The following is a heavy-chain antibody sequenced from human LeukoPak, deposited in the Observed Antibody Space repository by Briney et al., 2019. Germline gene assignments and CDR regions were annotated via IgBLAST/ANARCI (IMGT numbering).Heavy chain of an antibody. CDR1: GFTFGDYA. Sequence: PGGSLRLSCTASGFTFGDYAMSWVRQAPGKGLEWVGFIRSKAYGGTTEYAASVKGRFTISRDDSKSIAYLQMKSLKTEDTAVYYCTRDFPPLGTDYWGQGTLVTVSS. D-gene: IGHD7-27*01. V-gene: IGHV3-49*04. CDR2: IRSKAYGGTT. J-gene: IGHJ4*02. CDR3: TRDFPPLGTDY.